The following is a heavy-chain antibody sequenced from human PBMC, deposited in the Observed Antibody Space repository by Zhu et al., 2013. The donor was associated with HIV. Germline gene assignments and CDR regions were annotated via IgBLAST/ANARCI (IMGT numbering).Heavy chain of an antibody. V-gene: IGHV1-46*01. CDR3: ARELRGNSNWFDP. Sequence: QVQLVQSGAEVKKPGSSVKVSCKASGGTFSSYAISWVRQAPGQGLEWMGLINPTGGSTEYAQKFQDRLTMTRDTSTSTVYLDLSSLTFEDTAVYYCARELRGNSNWFDPWGQGTLVTVSA. D-gene: IGHD2-21*02. CDR2: INPTGGST. J-gene: IGHJ5*02. CDR1: GGTFSSYA.